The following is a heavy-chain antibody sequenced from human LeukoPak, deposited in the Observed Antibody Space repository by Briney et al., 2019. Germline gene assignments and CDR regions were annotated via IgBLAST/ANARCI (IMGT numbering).Heavy chain of an antibody. Sequence: SQTLSLTCTVSGGSISSGSYYWRWIRQPAGKGLEWIGRIYTSGSTNYNPSLKSRVTISVDTSKNQFSLKLSSVTAADTAVYYCARVTYYYDDWGQGTLVTVSS. CDR2: IYTSGST. CDR1: GGSISSGSYY. CDR3: ARVTYYYDD. J-gene: IGHJ4*02. V-gene: IGHV4-61*02.